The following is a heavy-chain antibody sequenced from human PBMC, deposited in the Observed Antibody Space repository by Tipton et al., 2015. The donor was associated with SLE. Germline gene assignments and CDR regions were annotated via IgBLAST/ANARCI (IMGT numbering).Heavy chain of an antibody. CDR2: IYYSGST. CDR3: ARFGSEWGSFDY. CDR1: GGSISSHY. Sequence: LRLSCTVSGGSISSHYWSWIRQPPGKGLEWIGYIYYSGSTNYNPSLKSRVTISVDTSKNQFSLKLSSVTAADTAVYYCARFGSEWGSFDYWGQGTLVTVSS. J-gene: IGHJ4*02. V-gene: IGHV4-59*11. D-gene: IGHD3-10*01.